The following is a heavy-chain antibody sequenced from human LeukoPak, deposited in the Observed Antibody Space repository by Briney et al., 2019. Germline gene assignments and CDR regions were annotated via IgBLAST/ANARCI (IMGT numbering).Heavy chain of an antibody. J-gene: IGHJ4*02. Sequence: SETLSLTCTVSGGSISSSSYYWGWIRQPPGKGLEWIGSIYYSGSTYYNPSLKSRVTISVDTSKNQFSLKLSSVTAADTAVYYCASLSLIKPAKGIAVAGRNDYWGQGTLVTVSS. D-gene: IGHD6-19*01. CDR1: GGSISSSSYY. V-gene: IGHV4-39*01. CDR3: ASLSLIKPAKGIAVAGRNDY. CDR2: IYYSGST.